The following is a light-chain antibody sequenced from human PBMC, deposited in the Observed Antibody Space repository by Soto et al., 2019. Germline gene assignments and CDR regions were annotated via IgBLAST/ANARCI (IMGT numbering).Light chain of an antibody. CDR2: GAS. J-gene: IGKJ1*01. CDR3: QQYNNWPWT. V-gene: IGKV3-15*01. CDR1: QSVSSN. Sequence: IVMNHSQATVSVSPGERATLSCRASQSVSSNLAWYQQKPGQAPRLLIYGASTRATGILARFSGSGSGTEFTLTISSLQSEDFAVYYCQQYNNWPWTFGQGTKVDIK.